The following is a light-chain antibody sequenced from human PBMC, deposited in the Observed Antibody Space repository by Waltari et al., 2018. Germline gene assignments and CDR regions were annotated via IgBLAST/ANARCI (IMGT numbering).Light chain of an antibody. Sequence: QPVLTQPPSASASLGASVTLTCTLSSGYSNYKVDWYQQRPGKGPRFVMRGGTGGIVGSKGDGIPDRFSVLGSGLIRYLTIKNIQEEDESDYHCGADHGSGSNFVYVFGTGTKVTVL. J-gene: IGLJ1*01. V-gene: IGLV9-49*01. CDR1: SGYSNYK. CDR2: GGTGGIVG. CDR3: GADHGSGSNFVYV.